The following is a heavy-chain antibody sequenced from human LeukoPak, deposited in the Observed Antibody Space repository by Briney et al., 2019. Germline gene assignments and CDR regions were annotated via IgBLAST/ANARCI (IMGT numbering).Heavy chain of an antibody. J-gene: IGHJ4*02. D-gene: IGHD5-18*01. V-gene: IGHV4-34*01. CDR3: ARGXYSYGPGMAY. CDR2: INHSGST. Sequence: SETLSLTCAVYGGSFSGYYWSWIRQPPGKGLEWIGEINHSGSTNYNPSLKSRVTISVDTSKNQFSLKLSSVTAADTAVYYCARGXYSYGPGMAYWGQGTLVTVSS. CDR1: GGSFSGYY.